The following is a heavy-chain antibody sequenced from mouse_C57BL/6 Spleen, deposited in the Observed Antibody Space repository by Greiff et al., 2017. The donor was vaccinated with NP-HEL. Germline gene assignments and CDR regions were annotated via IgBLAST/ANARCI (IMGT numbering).Heavy chain of an antibody. CDR3: ASSGTPNYFDY. Sequence: EVMLVESGGDLVKPGGSLKLSCAASGFTFSSYGMSWVRQTPDKRLEWVATISSGGSYTYYPDSVKGRFTISRDNAKNTLYLQMSSLKSEDTAMYYCASSGTPNYFDYWGQGTTLTVSS. D-gene: IGHD4-1*01. V-gene: IGHV5-6*01. CDR2: ISSGGSYT. CDR1: GFTFSSYG. J-gene: IGHJ2*01.